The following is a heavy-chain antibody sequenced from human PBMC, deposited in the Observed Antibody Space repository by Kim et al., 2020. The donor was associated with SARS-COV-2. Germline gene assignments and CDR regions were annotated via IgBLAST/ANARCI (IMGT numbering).Heavy chain of an antibody. D-gene: IGHD3-16*01. Sequence: DAAKGRFTNSRDKSKSTLYVQMSSLGAEDTAVYYCAKLVTPRLVRCGMDVWGQGTTVTVSS. CDR3: AKLVTPRLVRCGMDV. J-gene: IGHJ6*02. V-gene: IGHV3-23*01.